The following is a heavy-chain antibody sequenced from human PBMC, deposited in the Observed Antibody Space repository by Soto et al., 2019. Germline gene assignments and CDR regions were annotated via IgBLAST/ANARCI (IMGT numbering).Heavy chain of an antibody. V-gene: IGHV1-2*04. CDR3: ARIPTSGTIFGVVISSRNGMDV. D-gene: IGHD3-3*01. CDR2: INPNSGGT. Sequence: GAVKVSCNASGYTFIGYYMNWVRHAPGQGLELMGWINPNSGGTNYAQKFQGWVTMNMDKSTRTAYMELSRLRSEDTAVYYCARIPTSGTIFGVVISSRNGMDVWGQGTTVTVSS. J-gene: IGHJ6*02. CDR1: GYTFIGYY.